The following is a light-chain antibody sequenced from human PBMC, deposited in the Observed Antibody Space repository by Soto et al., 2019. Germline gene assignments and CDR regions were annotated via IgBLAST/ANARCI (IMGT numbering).Light chain of an antibody. CDR1: QNITKY. Sequence: DIQLTQSPSSLSASVGDRVTITCRASQNITKYLTWYQQKPGAAPKLLVYAASSLQSGVPSRFSGSGSGTEFTLTISGLQPGDFASYFCLQSYNNFWTFGQGTKVDIK. V-gene: IGKV1-39*01. CDR2: AAS. J-gene: IGKJ1*01. CDR3: LQSYNNFWT.